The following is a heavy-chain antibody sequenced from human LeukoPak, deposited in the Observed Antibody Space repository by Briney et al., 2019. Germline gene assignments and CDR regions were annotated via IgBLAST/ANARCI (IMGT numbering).Heavy chain of an antibody. CDR2: IWYDGSNK. D-gene: IGHD5-24*01. J-gene: IGHJ1*01. V-gene: IGHV3-33*01. CDR3: ARGDGYNDAEYLQH. CDR1: RFTFSSYG. Sequence: GGSLRLSCAASRFTFSSYGMHRVRQAPGKGLEWVAVIWYDGSNKYYGDSVKGRFTISRDNSKKTLYLQMNSLRVEDTAVYYCARGDGYNDAEYLQHWGQGTLVTVS.